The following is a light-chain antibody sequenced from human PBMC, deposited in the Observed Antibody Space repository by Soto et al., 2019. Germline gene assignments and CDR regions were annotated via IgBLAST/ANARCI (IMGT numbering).Light chain of an antibody. CDR3: QQYNSYWT. V-gene: IGKV1-5*03. CDR2: KAS. Sequence: EIQMTQSPSTLSASVGDRVTITCRASHTISTWLAWYQQKPGKAPKLLIYKASILESGVPSRFSGSGSGTEFTLTISSLQPEDFATYYCQQYNSYWTLAQGTKV. CDR1: HTISTW. J-gene: IGKJ1*01.